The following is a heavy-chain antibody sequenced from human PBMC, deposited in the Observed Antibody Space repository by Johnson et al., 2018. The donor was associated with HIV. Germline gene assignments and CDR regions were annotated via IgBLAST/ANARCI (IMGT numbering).Heavy chain of an antibody. Sequence: QVQLVESGGGVVQPGRSLRLSCAASGFTFSSYAMHWVRQAPGKGLEWVAVISYDGSNKYSADSVKGRFTISRDNSKNPLYLQMNSLRAEDTAVYYCARAPPGWELPDIWGQGTMVTVSS. D-gene: IGHD1-26*01. CDR1: GFTFSSYA. J-gene: IGHJ3*02. CDR2: ISYDGSNK. V-gene: IGHV3-30-3*01. CDR3: ARAPPGWELPDI.